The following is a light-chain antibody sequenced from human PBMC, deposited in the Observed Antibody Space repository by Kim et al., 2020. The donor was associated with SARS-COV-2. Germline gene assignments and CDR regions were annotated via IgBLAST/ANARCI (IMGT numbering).Light chain of an antibody. V-gene: IGKV1-5*03. J-gene: IGKJ1*01. CDR1: QSISNW. CDR2: KAS. CDR3: QQYNDYWT. Sequence: DIQMTQSPSTLSASVGDRVTITCRASQSISNWLAWYQQKPGKAPKLLIYKASNLESGVTSRFSGSGSGTEFTLTISSLQPDDFATYYCQQYNDYWTFGQGTKVDIK.